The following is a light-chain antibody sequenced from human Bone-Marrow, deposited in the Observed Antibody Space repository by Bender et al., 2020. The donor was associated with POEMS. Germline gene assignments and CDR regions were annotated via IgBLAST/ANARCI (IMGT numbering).Light chain of an antibody. CDR2: NNS. Sequence: QSVLTQPPSASGTPGQRVTISCSGSSSKFGSYPVNWYQQLPGAAPKLVIFNNSQRPSGVPDRFSGSKSGTSASLAISGLLSDDEDDFYCATWDDSLNGWVFGGGTKLTVL. CDR1: SSKFGSYP. J-gene: IGLJ3*02. V-gene: IGLV1-44*01. CDR3: ATWDDSLNGWV.